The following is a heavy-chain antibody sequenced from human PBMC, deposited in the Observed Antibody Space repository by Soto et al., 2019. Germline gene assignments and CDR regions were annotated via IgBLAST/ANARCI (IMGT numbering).Heavy chain of an antibody. CDR3: ARELYSYAFDI. CDR2: ISYDGSNK. J-gene: IGHJ3*02. V-gene: IGHV3-30-3*01. Sequence: QVQLVESGGGVVQPGRSLRLSCAASGFTLSSYAMHWVRQAPGKGLEWVAVISYDGSNKYYADSVKGRFTISRDNSKNTLYLQMNSLRAEDTAVYYCARELYSYAFDIWGQGTMVTVSS. D-gene: IGHD6-13*01. CDR1: GFTLSSYA.